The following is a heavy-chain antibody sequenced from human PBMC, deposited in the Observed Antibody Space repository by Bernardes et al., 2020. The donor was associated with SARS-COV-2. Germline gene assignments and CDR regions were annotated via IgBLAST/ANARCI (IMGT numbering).Heavy chain of an antibody. V-gene: IGHV1-18*01. CDR1: GYTFTNYG. CDR2: ISAYNGNT. Sequence: ASVKVSCKAAGYTFTNYGFSWLRQAPGQGLEWLGWISAYNGNTNYAQKFQGRVTMTTDTSTNAAYMELRSLRSDDTAVYYCARDLGLVVPGTPWYFDLWGRGTLVTVSS. J-gene: IGHJ2*01. CDR3: ARDLGLVVPGTPWYFDL. D-gene: IGHD6-19*01.